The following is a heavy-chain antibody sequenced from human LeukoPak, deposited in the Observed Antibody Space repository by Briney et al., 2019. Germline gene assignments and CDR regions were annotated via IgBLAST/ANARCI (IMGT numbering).Heavy chain of an antibody. CDR3: AKSLVRWAFDY. J-gene: IGHJ4*01. V-gene: IGHV3-23*01. CDR2: LTTDGGST. D-gene: IGHD4-23*01. CDR1: GFAFSSYD. Sequence: GGSLRLSCAASGFAFSSYDMSWVRQAPGKGPEWVSSLTTDGGSTEYADSVKGRFTISRDNSKNTLYLQMNSLRAEDTALYFCAKSLVRWAFDYWGRGALVSVSS.